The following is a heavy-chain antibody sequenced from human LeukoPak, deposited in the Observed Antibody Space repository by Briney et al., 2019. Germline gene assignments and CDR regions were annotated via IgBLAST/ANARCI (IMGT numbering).Heavy chain of an antibody. CDR2: ISAYNGNT. CDR1: GYTFTSYG. Sequence: ASVKVSCKASGYTFTSYGISWVRQAPGQGLEWMGWISAYNGNTNYAQKLRGRVTMTTDTSTSTAYMELRSLRSDDTAVYYCARALGYYDSSGWDYYYYGMDVWGQGTTVTVSS. D-gene: IGHD3-22*01. V-gene: IGHV1-18*01. J-gene: IGHJ6*02. CDR3: ARALGYYDSSGWDYYYYGMDV.